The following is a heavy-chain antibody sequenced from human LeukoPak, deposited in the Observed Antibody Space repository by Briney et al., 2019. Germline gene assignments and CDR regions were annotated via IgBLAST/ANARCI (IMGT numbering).Heavy chain of an antibody. Sequence: ASVKVSCKASGYTFTGYYMRWVRQAPGQGLEWMGWINPNSGGTNYAQKFQGRVTMTRDTSISTAYMELSRLRSDDTAVYYCARVSCSGGSCYYGYWGRGTLVTVSS. CDR2: INPNSGGT. V-gene: IGHV1-2*02. D-gene: IGHD2-15*01. CDR3: ARVSCSGGSCYYGY. J-gene: IGHJ4*02. CDR1: GYTFTGYY.